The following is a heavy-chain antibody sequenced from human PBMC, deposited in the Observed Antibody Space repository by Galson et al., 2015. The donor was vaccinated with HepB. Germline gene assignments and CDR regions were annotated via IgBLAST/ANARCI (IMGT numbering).Heavy chain of an antibody. J-gene: IGHJ5*02. V-gene: IGHV1-8*01. CDR3: ARGSGAYCGSTSCYDPNNWFDP. CDR1: GYTFTSYD. D-gene: IGHD2-2*01. CDR2: MNPNSGNT. Sequence: SVKVSCKASGYTFTSYDINWVRQATGQGLEWMGWMNPNSGNTGYAQKFQGRVTMTRNTSISTAYMELSSLRSEDTAVYYCARGSGAYCGSTSCYDPNNWFDPWGQGTLVTVSS.